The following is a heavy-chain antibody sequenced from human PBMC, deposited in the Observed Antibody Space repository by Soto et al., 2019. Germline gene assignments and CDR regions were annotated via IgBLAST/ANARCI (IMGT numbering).Heavy chain of an antibody. V-gene: IGHV3-33*01. J-gene: IGHJ5*02. CDR1: VFTFSSYG. CDR3: ASYYYYDSSGYGP. Sequence: GGSLRLSCAASVFTFSSYGRHWVRQAPGKGLEWVAVIWYDGSNKYYADSVKGRFTISRDNSKNTLYLQMNSLRAEDTAVYYCASYYYYDSSGYGPWGQGTLVTVFS. D-gene: IGHD3-22*01. CDR2: IWYDGSNK.